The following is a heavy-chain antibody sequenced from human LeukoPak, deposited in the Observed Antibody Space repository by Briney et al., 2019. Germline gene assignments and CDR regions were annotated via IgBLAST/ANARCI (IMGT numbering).Heavy chain of an antibody. V-gene: IGHV4-59*08. CDR1: GGSISSHY. J-gene: IGHJ4*02. Sequence: SETLSLTCTVSGGSISSHYWSWIRQPPGKGLEWIGHIYYSVSTNYNPSLKSRVTISIDTSKNQFSLKLSSVTAADTAVYYCARRTGGTGNLDYWGQGTLVTVSS. CDR3: ARRTGGTGNLDY. D-gene: IGHD1-14*01. CDR2: IYYSVST.